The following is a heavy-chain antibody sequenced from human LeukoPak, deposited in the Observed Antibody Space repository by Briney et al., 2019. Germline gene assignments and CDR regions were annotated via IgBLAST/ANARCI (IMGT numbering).Heavy chain of an antibody. Sequence: GGSLRLSCAASGFTFSSYEMNWVRQAPGKGLEWVSYISSSGSTIYYADSVKGRFTISRDNAKNSLYLQMNSLRAEDTAVYYCARWTRYYDSSGYYLGLDYWGQGTLVTVSS. CDR1: GFTFSSYE. J-gene: IGHJ4*02. V-gene: IGHV3-48*03. D-gene: IGHD3-22*01. CDR2: ISSSGSTI. CDR3: ARWTRYYDSSGYYLGLDY.